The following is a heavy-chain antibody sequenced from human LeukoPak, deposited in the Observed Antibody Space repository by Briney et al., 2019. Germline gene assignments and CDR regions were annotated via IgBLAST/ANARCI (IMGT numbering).Heavy chain of an antibody. CDR1: GDSVSSNSAA. CDR3: AREGDYSSGWYDAFDI. J-gene: IGHJ3*02. V-gene: IGHV6-1*01. CDR2: TYYRSKWYN. Sequence: SQTLSLTCAISGDSVSSNSAAWNWIRQSPSRGLEWLGRTYYRSKWYNEYAVSVKSRITINPDTSKNQFSLQLNSVTPEDTAVYYCAREGDYSSGWYDAFDIWGQGTMVTVSS. D-gene: IGHD6-19*01.